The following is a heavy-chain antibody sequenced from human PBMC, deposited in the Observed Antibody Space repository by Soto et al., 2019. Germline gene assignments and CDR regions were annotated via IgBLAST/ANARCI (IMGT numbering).Heavy chain of an antibody. CDR1: SDCINSAGYS. CDR3: ARDRVVRTTGTTSFWFDT. D-gene: IGHD1-1*01. CDR2: IYYSGST. V-gene: IGHV4-31*03. J-gene: IGHJ5*02. Sequence: SDTLSLSCTVSSDCINSAGYSWSLIRQHPGKGLEWIGYIYYSGSTYYNPSLKSRVTISVDTSKNQFSLKLSSVTAADTAVYYCARDRVVRTTGTTSFWFDTWGQGTLVSVPS.